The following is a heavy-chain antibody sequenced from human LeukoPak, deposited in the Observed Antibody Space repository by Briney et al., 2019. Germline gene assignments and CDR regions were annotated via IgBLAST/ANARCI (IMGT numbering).Heavy chain of an antibody. CDR2: FETEDGET. Sequence: GPSVKVSCKVSGYTLTELSMHWVRQAPGKGLEWMGGFETEDGETIYAQKFQGRVTMTEDTSTDTAYMELSSLRSEDTAVYYCATGYCSGGSCYATYYYGMDVWGQGTTVTVSS. V-gene: IGHV1-24*01. CDR3: ATGYCSGGSCYATYYYGMDV. D-gene: IGHD2-15*01. CDR1: GYTLTELS. J-gene: IGHJ6*02.